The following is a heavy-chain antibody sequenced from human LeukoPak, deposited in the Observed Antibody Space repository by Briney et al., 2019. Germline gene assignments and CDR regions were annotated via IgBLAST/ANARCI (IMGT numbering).Heavy chain of an antibody. CDR3: ATSGTKWSLDY. V-gene: IGHV3-30-3*01. CDR2: ISYDGSNK. Sequence: GGSLRLSCAASGFTFSSYAMHWVRQAPGKGLEWVAVISYDGSNKYYADSVKGRFTISRDNSKNTLYLQMNSLRAEDTAVYYCATSGTKWSLDYWGQGTLVTVSS. J-gene: IGHJ4*02. CDR1: GFTFSSYA. D-gene: IGHD2-15*01.